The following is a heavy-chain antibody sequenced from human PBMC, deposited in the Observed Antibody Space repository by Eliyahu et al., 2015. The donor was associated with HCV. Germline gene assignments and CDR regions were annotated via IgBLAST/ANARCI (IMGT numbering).Heavy chain of an antibody. CDR2: ISGRGGST. J-gene: IGHJ6*03. V-gene: IGHV3-23*01. Sequence: EVRLLESGGGLVQPGGSLXLSCEAXGFNFXGYAMSWVRQAPGKGLEWVSAISGRGGSTTYADSVKGRVTVSRDNSKNTLYLHMNSLRAEDTAVYYCAKFPVTSYYQYYMDVWGEGTTVIVSX. D-gene: IGHD4-17*01. CDR1: GFNFXGYA. CDR3: AKFPVTSYYQYYMDV.